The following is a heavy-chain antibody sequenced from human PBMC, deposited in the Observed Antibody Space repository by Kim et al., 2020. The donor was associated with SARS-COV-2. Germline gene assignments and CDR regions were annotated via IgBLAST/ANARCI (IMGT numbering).Heavy chain of an antibody. Sequence: GGSLRLSCAASGFTFSSYWMSWVRQAPGKGLEWVANIKQDGSEKYYVDSVKGRFTISRDNAKNSLYLQMNSLRAEDTAVYYCARDMWGGDSNYYYYGMDVWGQGTTVTVSS. D-gene: IGHD2-21*02. CDR3: ARDMWGGDSNYYYYGMDV. V-gene: IGHV3-7*01. CDR1: GFTFSSYW. J-gene: IGHJ6*02. CDR2: IKQDGSEK.